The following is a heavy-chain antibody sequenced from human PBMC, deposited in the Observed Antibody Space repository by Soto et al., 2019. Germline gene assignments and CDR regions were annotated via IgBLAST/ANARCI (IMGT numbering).Heavy chain of an antibody. J-gene: IGHJ6*02. CDR1: GFAFGFYE. CDR2: VSTSGDTI. D-gene: IGHD4-17*01. V-gene: IGHV3-48*03. Sequence: GGSLRLSCAASGFAFGFYEMNWVRQAPGKGLEWVSYVSTSGDTIYYADSVKGRFTISRDNARNSLYLQMNSLRAEDTAVYYCARDGYGDPYYYYGMDVWGQGTTVTVSS. CDR3: ARDGYGDPYYYYGMDV.